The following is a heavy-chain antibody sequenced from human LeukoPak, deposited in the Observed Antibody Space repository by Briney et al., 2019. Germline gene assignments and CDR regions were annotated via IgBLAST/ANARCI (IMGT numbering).Heavy chain of an antibody. D-gene: IGHD3-10*01. Sequence: GGSLRLSCAASGFSFSIYSMNWVRQAPGKGLEWVSYISSSSSSIYYGDSVKGRFTISRDNAKNSLYLQMNNLTAEDTAVYYCARDVWGSGTWVWGQGTLVTVSS. CDR1: GFSFSIYS. J-gene: IGHJ4*02. CDR3: ARDVWGSGTWV. V-gene: IGHV3-48*04. CDR2: ISSSSSSI.